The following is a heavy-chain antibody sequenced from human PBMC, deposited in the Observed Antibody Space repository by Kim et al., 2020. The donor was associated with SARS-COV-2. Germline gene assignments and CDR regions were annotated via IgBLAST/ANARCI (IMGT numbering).Heavy chain of an antibody. CDR2: NKDGGST. V-gene: IGHV3-74*01. CDR3: VKGGAH. J-gene: IGHJ4*02. Sequence: NKDGGSTGYADSVKGRFTISRDNAKNTVNLQMNSLRGDDTAVYYCVKGGAHWGQGSLVTVSS. D-gene: IGHD2-15*01.